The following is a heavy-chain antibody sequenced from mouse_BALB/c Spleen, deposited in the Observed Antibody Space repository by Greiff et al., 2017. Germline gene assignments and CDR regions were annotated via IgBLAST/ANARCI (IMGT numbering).Heavy chain of an antibody. J-gene: IGHJ3*01. CDR3: ARRGYDGNQAWFAD. CDR1: GYAFSSSW. V-gene: IGHV1-82*01. Sequence: QVQLQQSGPELVKPGASVKISCKASGYAFSSSWMNWVKQRPGQGLEWIGRIYPGDGDTNYNGKFKGKATLTADKSSSTAYMQLSSLTSVDSAVYFCARRGYDGNQAWFADWGQGTLVTVSA. CDR2: IYPGDGDT. D-gene: IGHD2-2*01.